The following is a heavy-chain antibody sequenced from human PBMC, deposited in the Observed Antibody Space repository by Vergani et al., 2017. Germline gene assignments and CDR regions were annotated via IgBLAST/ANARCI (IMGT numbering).Heavy chain of an antibody. J-gene: IGHJ3*01. CDR1: GGSISAGYYF. Sequence: QVQLQASGPGRVKPSQTLSLTCTMSGGSISAGYYFWSWIRQPAGKGLEWLGHISASGNASHSPSLKTRVSMSVDTSKNQFSLTVTSVTAADTAIYFCARRSAGYSGVKVHPLRTAFDVWGHGTVVTVSS. CDR3: ARRSAGYSGVKVHPLRTAFDV. D-gene: IGHD6-19*01. V-gene: IGHV4-61*02. CDR2: ISASGNA.